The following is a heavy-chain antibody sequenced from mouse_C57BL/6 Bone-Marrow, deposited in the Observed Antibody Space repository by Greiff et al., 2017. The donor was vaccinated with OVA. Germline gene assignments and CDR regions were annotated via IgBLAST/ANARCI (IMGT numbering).Heavy chain of an antibody. D-gene: IGHD1-1*01. Sequence: VQLQQSGAELVRPGASVKLSCTASGFNIKDYYMHWVKQRPEQGLVWIGRIDPEDGDTEYAPKFQGKATMTADTSSNTAYLQLSSLTSEDTAVYYCTANYYGSSYFDYWGQGTTLTVSS. CDR3: TANYYGSSYFDY. J-gene: IGHJ2*01. CDR2: IDPEDGDT. CDR1: GFNIKDYY. V-gene: IGHV14-1*01.